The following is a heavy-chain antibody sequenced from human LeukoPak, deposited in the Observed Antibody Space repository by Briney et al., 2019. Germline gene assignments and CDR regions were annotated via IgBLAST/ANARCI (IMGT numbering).Heavy chain of an antibody. CDR3: ARAAVEMATITDFDY. V-gene: IGHV1-69*13. CDR1: GYTFTSYG. D-gene: IGHD5-24*01. J-gene: IGHJ4*02. Sequence: AASVKVSCKASGYTFTSYGISWVRQAPGQGLEWMGGIIPIFGTANYAQKFQGRVTITADESTSTAYMELSSLRSEDTAVYYCARAAVEMATITDFDYWGQGTLVTVSS. CDR2: IIPIFGTA.